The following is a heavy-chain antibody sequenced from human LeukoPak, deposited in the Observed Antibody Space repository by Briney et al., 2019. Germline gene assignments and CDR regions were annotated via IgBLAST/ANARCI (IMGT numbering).Heavy chain of an antibody. CDR2: IKQDGSEK. CDR3: ARDGYGSGSRWFDP. J-gene: IGHJ5*02. D-gene: IGHD3-10*01. Sequence: GGSLRLSCAASGFTFSSYWMSWVRQAPGKGLEWVANIKQDGSEKYYVDSVKGRFTISRDNAKNSLYLQMNSLRAEDTAVYYCARDGYGSGSRWFDPWGQGTLVTVSS. V-gene: IGHV3-7*01. CDR1: GFTFSSYW.